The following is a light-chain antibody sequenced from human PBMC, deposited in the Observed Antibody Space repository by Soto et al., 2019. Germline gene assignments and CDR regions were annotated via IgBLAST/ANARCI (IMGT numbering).Light chain of an antibody. Sequence: QSALTQPASVSGSPGQSITFSCTVASSDVGTSNLVSWYQQHPGKAPKFMIYEGNKRPSGVSDRFSGSKSDNTASLTISGLQAEDEGDYYCCSYAGDYMFVFGTGTKVTVL. V-gene: IGLV2-23*01. J-gene: IGLJ1*01. CDR1: SSDVGTSNL. CDR3: CSYAGDYMFV. CDR2: EGN.